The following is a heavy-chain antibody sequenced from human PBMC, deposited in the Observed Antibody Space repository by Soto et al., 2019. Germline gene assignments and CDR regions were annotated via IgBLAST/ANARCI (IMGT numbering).Heavy chain of an antibody. CDR1: GGSITSSGYY. J-gene: IGHJ4*02. D-gene: IGHD2-2*01. Sequence: QVQLQESGPGLVKPSQTLSLTCTVSGGSITSSGYYWSWICQHPGEGLEWIGFTSNSGSTSYNPSLKSRVTISVDTSSNQFSLNLKSETAADTAVYYSARGGGSTKVDYWGQGTLVTVSP. CDR2: TSNSGST. V-gene: IGHV4-31*03. CDR3: ARGGGSTKVDY.